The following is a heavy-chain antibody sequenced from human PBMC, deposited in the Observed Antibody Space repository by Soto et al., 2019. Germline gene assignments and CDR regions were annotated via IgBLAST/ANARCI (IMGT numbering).Heavy chain of an antibody. CDR1: GYTFTGHY. V-gene: IGHV1-2*02. CDR2: IGPETGAT. Sequence: ASVRVSCKASGYTFTGHYIHWVRQAPEQGPEWMGEIGPETGATRYAQKFQGRVTMTRDMSITTVYMELNNLSPDDTAVYYCGRGRSGQIVVFYWGQGTPVTVSS. CDR3: GRGRSGQIVVFY. J-gene: IGHJ4*02. D-gene: IGHD1-26*01.